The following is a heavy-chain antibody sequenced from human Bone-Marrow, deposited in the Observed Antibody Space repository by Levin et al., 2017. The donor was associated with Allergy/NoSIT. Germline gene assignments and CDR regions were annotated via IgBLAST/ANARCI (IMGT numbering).Heavy chain of an antibody. J-gene: IGHJ6*02. CDR3: ARDRSPGGVIVYNGMDV. V-gene: IGHV3-64*01. CDR1: GFTFSTYA. D-gene: IGHD3-16*02. Sequence: PGGSLRLSCAASGFTFSTYAMHWVRQAPGKGLEYVSGISSSTYYANSVKGRFTISRDNSKNTLYLQMGSLRAEDMAVYYCARDRSPGGVIVYNGMDVWGQGTTVTVSS. CDR2: ISSST.